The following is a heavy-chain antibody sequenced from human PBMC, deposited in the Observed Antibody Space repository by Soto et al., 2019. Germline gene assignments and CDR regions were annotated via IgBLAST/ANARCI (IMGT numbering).Heavy chain of an antibody. J-gene: IGHJ6*03. CDR3: ARGVSNYDFWSGYSHYYYYMDV. CDR1: GGSFSGYY. V-gene: IGHV4-34*01. Sequence: SETLSLTCAVYGGSFSGYYWSWIRQPPGKGLEWIGEINHSGSTNYNPSLKSRVTISVDTSKSQFSLNLSSVTAADTAIYYCARGVSNYDFWSGYSHYYYYMDVWGKGTTVTVSS. D-gene: IGHD3-3*01. CDR2: INHSGST.